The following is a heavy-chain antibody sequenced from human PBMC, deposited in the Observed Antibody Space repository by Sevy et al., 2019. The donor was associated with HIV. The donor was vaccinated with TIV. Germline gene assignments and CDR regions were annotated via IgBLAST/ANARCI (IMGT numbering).Heavy chain of an antibody. CDR1: GFSFDSYD. D-gene: IGHD6-13*01. Sequence: GGSLRLSCTGSGFSFDSYDMNWVRQAPGKGLEWVAVINNSGGSTDYADSVRGRFSISRDNPNVYLEMNSLRVEDTAVYYCVKERVGYISSWYYFDYWGQGTLVTVSS. V-gene: IGHV3-23*01. CDR2: INNSGGST. CDR3: VKERVGYISSWYYFDY. J-gene: IGHJ4*02.